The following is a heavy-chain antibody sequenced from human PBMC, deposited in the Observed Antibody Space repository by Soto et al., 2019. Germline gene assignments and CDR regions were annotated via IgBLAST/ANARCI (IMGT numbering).Heavy chain of an antibody. Sequence: QVQLVQSGAEVRKPGSSVKVSCKASGGTFSNYAISWVRQAPGQGLEWMGGIIPIFGTANNAQTFQDRVTITADDSTSTAYMELSRLRSEDTAVYYCAKLSPTVAGTYYYYGMDVWGQGTTVIVSS. CDR3: AKLSPTVAGTYYYYGMDV. D-gene: IGHD6-19*01. CDR1: GGTFSNYA. V-gene: IGHV1-69*01. CDR2: IIPIFGTA. J-gene: IGHJ6*02.